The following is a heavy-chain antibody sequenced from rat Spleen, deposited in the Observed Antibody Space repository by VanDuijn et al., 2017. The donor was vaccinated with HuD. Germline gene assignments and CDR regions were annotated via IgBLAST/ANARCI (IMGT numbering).Heavy chain of an antibody. Sequence: EVQMVESGGGLVKPGRSLKLSCAASGFTFSNYYMAWVRQAPTKGLEWVASISPSGGSTYYPDSVKGRFTISRDNAKSTLYLQMDSLRSEDTATYDCATGDYWGQGVMVTVSS. J-gene: IGHJ2*01. V-gene: IGHV5-25*01. CDR3: ATGDY. CDR1: GFTFSNYY. D-gene: IGHD4-3*01. CDR2: ISPSGGST.